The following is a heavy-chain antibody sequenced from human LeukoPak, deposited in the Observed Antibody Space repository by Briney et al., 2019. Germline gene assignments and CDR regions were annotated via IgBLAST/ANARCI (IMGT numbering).Heavy chain of an antibody. CDR1: GFTFSSYS. V-gene: IGHV3-48*04. D-gene: IGHD3-10*01. Sequence: PGGSLRLSCAASGFTFSSYSMNWVRQAPGKGLEWVSYISSSSSTIYYADSVKGRFTISRDNAKNSLYLQMNSLRAEDTAVFYCAKVEWFGELSTPLFDYWGQGTLVTVSS. CDR3: AKVEWFGELSTPLFDY. CDR2: ISSSSSTI. J-gene: IGHJ4*02.